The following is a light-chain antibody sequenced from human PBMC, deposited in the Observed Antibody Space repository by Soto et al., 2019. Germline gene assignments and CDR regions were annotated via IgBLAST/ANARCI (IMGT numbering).Light chain of an antibody. CDR1: QGISNF. Sequence: DIQMTQSPSSLSASVGDRVTITCRASQGISNFVAWYQQIPGKVPQLLISEASTLQSGVRSRFSGSGSGTDFTLTINILQPEDVGTYYCQKYNRAPFTFGPGTKVGIK. J-gene: IGKJ3*01. CDR2: EAS. CDR3: QKYNRAPFT. V-gene: IGKV1-27*01.